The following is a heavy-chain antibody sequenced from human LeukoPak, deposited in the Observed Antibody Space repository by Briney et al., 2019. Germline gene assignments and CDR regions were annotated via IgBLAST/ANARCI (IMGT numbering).Heavy chain of an antibody. J-gene: IGHJ4*02. D-gene: IGHD6-13*01. V-gene: IGHV3-23*01. CDR3: AKEGIAAPGTR. Sequence: HPGGSLRLSCAASGFTVSSNYKSWVRQAPGKGLEWVSAISGSGGSTYYADSVKGRFTISRDNSKNTLYLQMNSLRAEDTAVYYCAKEGIAAPGTRWGQGTLVTVSS. CDR2: ISGSGGST. CDR1: GFTVSSNY.